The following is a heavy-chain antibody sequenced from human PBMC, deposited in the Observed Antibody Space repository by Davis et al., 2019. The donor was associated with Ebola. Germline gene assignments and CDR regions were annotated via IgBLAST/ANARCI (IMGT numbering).Heavy chain of an antibody. D-gene: IGHD5-24*01. CDR1: GYSFTRSW. J-gene: IGHJ4*02. V-gene: IGHV5-51*01. Sequence: GESLKISCKGSGYSFTRSWIVWVRQMPGKGLEWMGIIYPADSDTKYSPSFQGQVTISADKSITTAYLQWSSLKASDTATYYCARLPLGYNYRFDYWGQGTLVTVSS. CDR2: IYPADSDT. CDR3: ARLPLGYNYRFDY.